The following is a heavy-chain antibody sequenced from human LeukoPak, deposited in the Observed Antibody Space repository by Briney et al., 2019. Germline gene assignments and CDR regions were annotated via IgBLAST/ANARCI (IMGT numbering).Heavy chain of an antibody. CDR2: IIPILGIA. J-gene: IGHJ5*02. CDR3: ASLIAAAGTGWFDP. CDR1: GGTFSSYT. V-gene: IGHV1-69*02. D-gene: IGHD6-13*01. Sequence: SVKVSCRASGGTFSSYTISWVRQAPGQGLEWMGRIIPILGIANYAQKFQGRVTITADKSTSTAYMELSSLRSEDTAVYYCASLIAAAGTGWFDPWGQGTLVTVSS.